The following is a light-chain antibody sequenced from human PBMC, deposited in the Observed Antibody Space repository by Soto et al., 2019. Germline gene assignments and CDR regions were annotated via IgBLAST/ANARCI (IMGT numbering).Light chain of an antibody. Sequence: QPVLTQSSSASASLESSVKLTCTLNSGLSSYIIAWHQQQPGKAPRFLMKLEGSGTYSKGSGVPDRFSGSSSGADRYLTISNRQSDDEADYYCETWDSRVFGGGTKLTVL. J-gene: IGLJ2*01. CDR2: LEGSGTY. CDR1: SGLSSYI. CDR3: ETWDSRV. V-gene: IGLV4-60*03.